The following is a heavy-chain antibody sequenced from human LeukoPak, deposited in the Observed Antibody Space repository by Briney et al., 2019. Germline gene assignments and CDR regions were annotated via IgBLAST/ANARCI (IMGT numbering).Heavy chain of an antibody. CDR1: GGTFSSYA. D-gene: IGHD6-19*01. CDR3: ARDREDSSGLVEYYFDY. V-gene: IGHV1-69*10. CDR2: IIPILGIA. J-gene: IGHJ4*02. Sequence: ASVKVSCKASGGTFSSYAISWVRRAPGQGLEWMGGIIPILGIANYAQKFQGRVTITADKSTSTAYMELSSLRSEDTAVYYCARDREDSSGLVEYYFDYWGQGTLVTVSS.